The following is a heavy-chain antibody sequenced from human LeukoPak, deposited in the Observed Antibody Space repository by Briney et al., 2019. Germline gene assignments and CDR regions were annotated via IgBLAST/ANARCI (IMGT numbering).Heavy chain of an antibody. D-gene: IGHD6-13*01. J-gene: IGHJ4*01. CDR3: AKDRSNSWAFDY. CDR1: GFTFRNYG. V-gene: IGHV3-30*02. Sequence: GRSLRLSCAASGFTFRNYGMHWVRQAPGKGLEWVAFIRDDGSDKYYADSVKGRFTMSRDNSKNTLYLQMNSLRAEDTAVYYCAKDRSNSWAFDYWGQGTLLTVPS. CDR2: IRDDGSDK.